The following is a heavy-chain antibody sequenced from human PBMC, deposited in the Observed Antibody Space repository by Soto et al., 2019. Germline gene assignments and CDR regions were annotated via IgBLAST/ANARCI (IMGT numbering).Heavy chain of an antibody. V-gene: IGHV3-23*01. D-gene: IGHD4-17*01. CDR2: ISGSGGST. CDR1: GFTFSSYA. J-gene: IGHJ6*02. CDR3: AKDADYGDYEQDYYGMDV. Sequence: GGSLRLSCAASGFTFSSYAMSWVRQAPGKGLEWVSAISGSGGSTYYADSVKGRFTISRDNSKNTLYLQMNSLRAEDTAVYYCAKDADYGDYEQDYYGMDVWGQGTTVTAP.